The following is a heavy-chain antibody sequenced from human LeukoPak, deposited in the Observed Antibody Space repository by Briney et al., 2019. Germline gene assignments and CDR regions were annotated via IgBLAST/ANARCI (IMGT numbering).Heavy chain of an antibody. CDR2: ISAYNGNT. D-gene: IGHD3-22*01. CDR1: GYTFSSYG. CDR3: ARGSPPRRNYDSRGYYSYYFDY. V-gene: IGHV1-18*01. Sequence: ASAKVSCKASGYTFSSYGISWVRQAPGQGLEWMGWISAYNGNTPYAQKLQGRVTMTTDTSTSTVYMELRSLRSDDTAVYYCARGSPPRRNYDSRGYYSYYFDYWGQGTLVTVSS. J-gene: IGHJ4*02.